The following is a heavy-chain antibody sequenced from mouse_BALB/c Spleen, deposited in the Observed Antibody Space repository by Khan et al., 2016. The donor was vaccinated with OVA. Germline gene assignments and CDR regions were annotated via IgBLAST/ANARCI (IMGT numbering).Heavy chain of an antibody. CDR3: ARENDYGRSCYAMDY. J-gene: IGHJ4*01. CDR1: GYNFTSYW. V-gene: IGHV1S41*01. D-gene: IGHD1-1*01. CDR2: ISPGSGST. Sequence: DLVKPGASVKLSCKASGYNFTSYWINWIKQRPGQGLEWIGRISPGSGSTYYNEMFKAKATLTVDTSSSTAYIQLSSLSSEDSAVNFCARENDYGRSCYAMDYWGQGTSVTVSS.